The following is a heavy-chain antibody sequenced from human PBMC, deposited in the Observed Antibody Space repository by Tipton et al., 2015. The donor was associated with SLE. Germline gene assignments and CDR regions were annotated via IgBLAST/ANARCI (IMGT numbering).Heavy chain of an antibody. CDR1: GVSISSRNW. CDR2: IYHRGTT. J-gene: IGHJ4*02. CDR3: ARFYCGGDCYPLDD. D-gene: IGHD2-21*01. Sequence: TLSLTCDVSGVSISSRNWWSWVRQSPKRGLEWIGEIYHRGTTNYNPSLKSRVTISVDTSKKQFSLRLGFMTAADTAVYYCARFYCGGDCYPLDDWGQGILVIVSS. V-gene: IGHV4-4*02.